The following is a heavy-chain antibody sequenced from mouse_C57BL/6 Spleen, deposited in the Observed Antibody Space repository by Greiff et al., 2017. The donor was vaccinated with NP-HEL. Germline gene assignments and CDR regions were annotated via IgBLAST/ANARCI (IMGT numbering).Heavy chain of an antibody. CDR2: ISDGGSYT. CDR1: GFTFSSYA. Sequence: EVQLVESGGGLVKPGGSLKLSCAASGFTFSSYAMSWVRQTPDKRLEWVATISDGGSYTYYPDNVKGRFTISRDNAKNNLYLQMSHLKSEDTAMYYCARIGPYYAMDYWGQGTSVTVSS. CDR3: ARIGPYYAMDY. J-gene: IGHJ4*01. D-gene: IGHD3-1*01. V-gene: IGHV5-4*01.